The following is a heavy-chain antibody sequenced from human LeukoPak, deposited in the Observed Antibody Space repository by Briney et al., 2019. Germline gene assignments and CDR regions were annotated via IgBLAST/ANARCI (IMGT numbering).Heavy chain of an antibody. V-gene: IGHV4-34*01. Sequence: SETLSLTCAVYGGSFSGYYWSWIRQPPGKGLEWMGEINDSGSTKYNPSPKSRVTISIYTSNTKFSLKVTSVTAADTAVYYCARGLQWASRLPSIWGQGTMVTVSS. J-gene: IGHJ3*02. D-gene: IGHD5-12*01. CDR2: INDSGST. CDR3: ARGLQWASRLPSI. CDR1: GGSFSGYY.